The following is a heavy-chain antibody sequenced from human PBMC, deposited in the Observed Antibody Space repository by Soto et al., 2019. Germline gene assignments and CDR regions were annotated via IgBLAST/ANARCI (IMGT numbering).Heavy chain of an antibody. CDR1: SGSISSSNW. CDR3: ASSFKGYYGSGNAFDI. J-gene: IGHJ3*02. CDR2: IYHSGST. V-gene: IGHV4-4*02. Sequence: QVQLQESGPGLVKPSGTLSLTCAVSSGSISSSNWWSWVRQPPGKGLEWIGEIYHSGSTNYNPSLKSRVTISVDKSKNQFALKLSSVTAADTAVYYCASSFKGYYGSGNAFDIWGQGTMVTVSS. D-gene: IGHD3-10*01.